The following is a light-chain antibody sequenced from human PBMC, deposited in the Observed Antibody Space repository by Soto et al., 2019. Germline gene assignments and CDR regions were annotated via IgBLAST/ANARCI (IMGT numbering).Light chain of an antibody. CDR1: QSISSY. CDR3: QQSFSTPPT. Sequence: DIQMTQSPSSLSAALGDRVTITLRASQSISSYLNWYQQKPGKAPKLLIYAASSLQSGVPSRFSGSGSGTEFTLTISSLQPEDFATYYCQQSFSTPPTFGQGTKVDI. V-gene: IGKV1-39*01. CDR2: AAS. J-gene: IGKJ2*01.